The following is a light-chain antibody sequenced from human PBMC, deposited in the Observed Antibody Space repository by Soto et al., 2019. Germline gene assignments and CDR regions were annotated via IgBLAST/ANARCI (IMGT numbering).Light chain of an antibody. CDR3: QHYENLPT. CDR2: DAS. Sequence: DIKMTQSPSSLSASVGDRVTITCQASQNINNYLNWYKQKPGRAPKLLIYDASNLEAGVPSRFRGSGSGTDFTFTIRRLKPEDIATYYCQHYENLPTFGQGTRLDIK. V-gene: IGKV1-33*01. J-gene: IGKJ5*01. CDR1: QNINNY.